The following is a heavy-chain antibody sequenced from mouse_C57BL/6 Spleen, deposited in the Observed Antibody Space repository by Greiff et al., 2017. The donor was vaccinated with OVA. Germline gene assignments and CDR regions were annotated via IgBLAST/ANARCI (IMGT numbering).Heavy chain of an antibody. J-gene: IGHJ4*01. CDR3: ARTDGSSYAMDY. CDR2: IYPGDGDT. V-gene: IGHV1-80*01. D-gene: IGHD1-1*01. CDR1: GYAFSSYW. Sequence: VQLQQSGAELVKPGASVKISCKASGYAFSSYWMNWVKQRPGKGLEWIGQIYPGDGDTNYNGKFKGKATLTADKSSSTDYMQLSSLTSEDSAVYFCARTDGSSYAMDYWGQGTSDTVSS.